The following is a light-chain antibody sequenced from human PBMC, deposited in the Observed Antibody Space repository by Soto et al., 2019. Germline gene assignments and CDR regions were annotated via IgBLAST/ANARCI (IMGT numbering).Light chain of an antibody. CDR2: STN. V-gene: IGLV8-61*01. J-gene: IGLJ2*01. CDR3: VLYMGSGIWA. CDR1: SGSVSTGYY. Sequence: QTVVTQEPSFSVSPGGTVTLTCGLSSGSVSTGYYPSWYQQTPGQAPRTLIYSTNTRSSGVPDRFSGSILGNKTALTITGAQADDESDYFCVLYMGSGIWAFGGGTKLTVL.